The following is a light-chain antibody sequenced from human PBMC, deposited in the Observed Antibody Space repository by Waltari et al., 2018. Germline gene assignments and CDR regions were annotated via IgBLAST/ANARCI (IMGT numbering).Light chain of an antibody. CDR3: QQRSSWPLT. J-gene: IGKJ4*01. V-gene: IGKV3-11*01. CDR1: QSVSSD. Sequence: EIVLTQSPATLSLSPGERATRSCRASQSVSSDLAWYQQKPGQAPRLLIYDASNRATGIPARFSGSGSGTDFTLTISSLEPEDFAVYYCQQRSSWPLTFGGGTKVEIK. CDR2: DAS.